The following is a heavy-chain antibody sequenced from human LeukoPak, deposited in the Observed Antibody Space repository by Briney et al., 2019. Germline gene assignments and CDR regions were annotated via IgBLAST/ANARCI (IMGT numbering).Heavy chain of an antibody. CDR1: GFIFSSYS. Sequence: GGSLRLSCAASGFIFSSYSMNWVRQAPGKGLEWVSSISSSSIYIYYADSVKGRFTISRDNAKDSLYLQMNSLRAEDTAVYYCARDGSRGNLVTAPDYWGQGTLVTVSS. D-gene: IGHD2-21*02. CDR3: ARDGSRGNLVTAPDY. V-gene: IGHV3-21*01. J-gene: IGHJ4*02. CDR2: ISSSSIYI.